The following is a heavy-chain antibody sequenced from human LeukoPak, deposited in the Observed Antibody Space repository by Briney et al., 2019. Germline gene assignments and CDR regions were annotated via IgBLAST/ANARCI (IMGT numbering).Heavy chain of an antibody. J-gene: IGHJ4*02. V-gene: IGHV4-39*01. CDR3: ARAEYYDSSGYPPDY. Sequence: SETLSLTCTVSGGSISSSSYYWGWIRQPPGKGLEWIGSIYYSGSTYYNPSLKSRVTISVDTSKNQFSLKLSSVTAADTAVYYCARAEYYDSSGYPPDYWGQGTLVTVSS. D-gene: IGHD3-22*01. CDR1: GGSISSSSYY. CDR2: IYYSGST.